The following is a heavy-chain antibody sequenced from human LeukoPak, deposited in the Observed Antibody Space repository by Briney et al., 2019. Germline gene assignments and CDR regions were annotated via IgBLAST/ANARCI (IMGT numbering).Heavy chain of an antibody. D-gene: IGHD6-13*01. Sequence: GGSLRLSCAASGFTFSSYAMSWVRQAPGKGLEWVSAISGSGGSTYYADSVKGRFTISRDNSKNTLCLQMNSLRAEDTAVYYCAKPPRYSSSWYYFDYWGQGTLVTVSS. J-gene: IGHJ4*02. CDR2: ISGSGGST. CDR1: GFTFSSYA. V-gene: IGHV3-23*01. CDR3: AKPPRYSSSWYYFDY.